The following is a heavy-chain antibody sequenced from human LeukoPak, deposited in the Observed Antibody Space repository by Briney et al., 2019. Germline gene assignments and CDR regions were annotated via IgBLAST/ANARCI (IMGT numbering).Heavy chain of an antibody. J-gene: IGHJ4*02. V-gene: IGHV4-59*01. Sequence: SETPSLTCTVSGGSISSYYWSWIRQPPGKGLEWIGYIYYSGSTNYNPSLKSRVTISVDTSKNQFSLKLSSVTAADTAVYYCARGVGYSSSYDYWGQGTLVTVSS. D-gene: IGHD6-13*01. CDR3: ARGVGYSSSYDY. CDR1: GGSISSYY. CDR2: IYYSGST.